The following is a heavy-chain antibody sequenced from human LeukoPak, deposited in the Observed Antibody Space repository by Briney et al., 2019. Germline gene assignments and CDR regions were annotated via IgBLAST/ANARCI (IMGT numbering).Heavy chain of an antibody. CDR2: ISAYNGNT. CDR1: GYTFTSYG. Sequence: ASVKVSCKASGYTFTSYGISWVRQAPGQGREWMGWISAYNGNTNYAQKLQGRVTMTTDTSTSTAYMELRSLRSDDTAVYYCARDYLSGSGPGEFDPWGQGTLVTVSS. V-gene: IGHV1-18*01. J-gene: IGHJ5*02. CDR3: ARDYLSGSGPGEFDP. D-gene: IGHD2-15*01.